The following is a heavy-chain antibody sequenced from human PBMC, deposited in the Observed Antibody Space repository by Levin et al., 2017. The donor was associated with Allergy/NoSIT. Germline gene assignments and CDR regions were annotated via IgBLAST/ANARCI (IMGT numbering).Heavy chain of an antibody. D-gene: IGHD5-18*01. V-gene: IGHV3-15*01. CDR1: GFPFINAW. Sequence: AGESLKISCAASGFPFINAWMSWVRQAPGKGLEWVGRIKAKSDGETTDYAAPVKGRFTISRDDSKNTLYLQMNSLKIEDTGVYYCGDLGYGYSSDWGQGTLVAVSS. J-gene: IGHJ4*02. CDR2: IKAKSDGETT. CDR3: GDLGYGYSSD.